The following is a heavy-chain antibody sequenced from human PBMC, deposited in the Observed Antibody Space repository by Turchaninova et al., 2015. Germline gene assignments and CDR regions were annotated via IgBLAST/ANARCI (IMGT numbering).Heavy chain of an antibody. CDR2: IYYSGST. V-gene: IGHV4-39*07. Sequence: QLQLPESGPRLVKPSETLSPPCTVSGGPHSPSSDYWGWLRQPPGTGLEWIGTIYYSGSTYYHPSLSSRVTISVDTSKNQFSLKLTSVTAADTAVYYCARDLFIRGWYDYWGRGTLVTVSS. J-gene: IGHJ4*02. D-gene: IGHD6-19*01. CDR1: GGPHSPSSDY. CDR3: ARDLFIRGWYDY.